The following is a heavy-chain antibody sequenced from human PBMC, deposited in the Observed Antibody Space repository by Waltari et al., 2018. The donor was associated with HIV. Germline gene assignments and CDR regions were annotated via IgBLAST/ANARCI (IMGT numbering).Heavy chain of an antibody. CDR3: ARGGGSYYDY. J-gene: IGHJ4*02. V-gene: IGHV4-59*01. CDR1: GGSISSYY. D-gene: IGHD1-26*01. Sequence: QVQLQESGPGLVKPSETLSLTCTVSGGSISSYYWSWIRQPPGKGLEWIGYIYYSGSTNYNPSRKSRVTIAVDTSKNQFSLKLSSVTAADTAVYYCARGGGSYYDYWGQGTLVTVSS. CDR2: IYYSGST.